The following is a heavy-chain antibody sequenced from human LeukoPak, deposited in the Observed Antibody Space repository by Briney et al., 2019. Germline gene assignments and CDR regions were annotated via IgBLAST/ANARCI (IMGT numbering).Heavy chain of an antibody. Sequence: SETLSLTCTVSGGSISSSSYYWGWIRQPPGKGLEWIGSIYYSGSTYYSPSLKSRVTISVDTSKNQFSLMLSSVTAADTAVYYCARALGELDSSAEYPLGGNYYYGMDVWGQGTTVTVSS. CDR1: GGSISSSSYY. CDR3: ARALGELDSSAEYPLGGNYYYGMDV. D-gene: IGHD3-22*01. V-gene: IGHV4-39*07. CDR2: IYYSGST. J-gene: IGHJ6*02.